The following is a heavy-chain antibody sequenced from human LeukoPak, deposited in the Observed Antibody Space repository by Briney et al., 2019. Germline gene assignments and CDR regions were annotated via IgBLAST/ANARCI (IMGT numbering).Heavy chain of an antibody. CDR3: ARSLRVRGVPDYMDV. Sequence: QTGGSLRLSCAASGFTVSSNYMTWVRQAPGKGLEWVSVIYKSAITYYADTVKGRFTISRDNSKNTLYLQMNSLRAEDTAVYYCARSLRVRGVPDYMDVWGKGTTVTISS. CDR2: IYKSAIT. J-gene: IGHJ6*03. V-gene: IGHV3-53*01. CDR1: GFTVSSNY. D-gene: IGHD3-10*01.